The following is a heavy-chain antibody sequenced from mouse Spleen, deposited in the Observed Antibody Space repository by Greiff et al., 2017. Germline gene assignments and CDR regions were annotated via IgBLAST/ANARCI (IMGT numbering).Heavy chain of an antibody. J-gene: IGHJ2*01. CDR3: ARHEGGAPFDY. CDR1: GFTFSDYY. CDR2: ISNGGGST. V-gene: IGHV5-12*01. Sequence: EVMLVESGGGLVQPGGSLKLSCAASGFTFSDYYMYWVRQTPEKRLEWVAYISNGGGSTYYPDTVKGRFTISRDNAKNTLYLQMSRLKSEDTAMYYCARHEGGAPFDYWGQGTTLTVSS.